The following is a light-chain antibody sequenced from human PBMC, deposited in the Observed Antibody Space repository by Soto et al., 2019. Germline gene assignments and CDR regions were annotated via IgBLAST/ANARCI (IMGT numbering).Light chain of an antibody. Sequence: EIVLTQSPGTLSLSPGQRATLSCRASQSVSSTFLAWYQHKPGQAPRLLIHGASNRATGIPDRFSGSGSGTDFTLTITRLEPEDFAVYYCQQYDTSPPTYIFGQGTKVEI. V-gene: IGKV3-20*01. CDR3: QQYDTSPPTYI. J-gene: IGKJ2*01. CDR2: GAS. CDR1: QSVSSTF.